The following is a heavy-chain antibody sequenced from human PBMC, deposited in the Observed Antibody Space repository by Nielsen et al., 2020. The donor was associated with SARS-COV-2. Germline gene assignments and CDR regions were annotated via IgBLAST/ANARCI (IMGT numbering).Heavy chain of an antibody. CDR3: ARDFLMGYCGSTSCNYFDY. D-gene: IGHD2-2*01. V-gene: IGHV3-33*01. CDR2: IYYDGRNR. Sequence: GESLKISCAASGFSFSNYGMHWVRQAPGKGLEWVALIYYDGRNRNYADSVKGRFTISRDDSKNMLFLQMNSVGADDTAVYYCARDFLMGYCGSTSCNYFDYWGQGTQVIVSS. CDR1: GFSFSNYG. J-gene: IGHJ4*02.